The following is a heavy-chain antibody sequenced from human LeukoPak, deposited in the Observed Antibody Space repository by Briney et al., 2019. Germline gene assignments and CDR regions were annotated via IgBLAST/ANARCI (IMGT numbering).Heavy chain of an antibody. CDR2: ISSSGSTI. J-gene: IGHJ6*04. Sequence: PGRSLRLSCAASGFTVSSYEMNWVRQAPGKGLEWVSYISSSGSTIYYADSVKGRFTISRDNAKNSLYLQMNRLRAEDTAVYYCARSLTGYGYYYGMDVWGKGTTVTVSS. D-gene: IGHD3-9*01. CDR3: ARSLTGYGYYYGMDV. CDR1: GFTVSSYE. V-gene: IGHV3-48*03.